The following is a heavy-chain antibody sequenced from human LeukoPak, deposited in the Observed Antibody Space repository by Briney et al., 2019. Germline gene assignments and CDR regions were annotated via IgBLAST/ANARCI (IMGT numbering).Heavy chain of an antibody. V-gene: IGHV1-2*02. D-gene: IGHD3-22*01. J-gene: IGHJ4*02. Sequence: ASVKVSCKASGYTFTGYYMHWVRQAPGQGLEWMGWINPNSGGTNYAQKFQGRVTMTSDTSISTAYMELSRLRSDDTAVYYCARACDSSGYCPDYWGQGTLVTVSS. CDR3: ARACDSSGYCPDY. CDR2: INPNSGGT. CDR1: GYTFTGYY.